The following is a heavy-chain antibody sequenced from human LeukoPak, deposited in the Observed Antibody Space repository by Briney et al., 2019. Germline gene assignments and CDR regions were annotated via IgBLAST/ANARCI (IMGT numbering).Heavy chain of an antibody. J-gene: IGHJ4*02. CDR1: GYSFTSYW. CDR3: ARQSGYCSSTSCPDY. V-gene: IGHV5-51*01. D-gene: IGHD2-2*03. CDR2: IYPGDSDT. Sequence: GESLKISCKGSGYSFTSYWIGWVRQMPGKGLEWMGIIYPGDSDTRYSPSFQGQVTISADKSISTAYLQWSSLEASDTAMCYCARQSGYCSSTSCPDYWGQGTLVTVSS.